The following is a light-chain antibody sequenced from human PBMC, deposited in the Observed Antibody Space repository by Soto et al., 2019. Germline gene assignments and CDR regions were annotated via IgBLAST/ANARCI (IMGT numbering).Light chain of an antibody. CDR1: QTISSW. J-gene: IGKJ1*01. CDR2: KAS. V-gene: IGKV1-5*03. Sequence: DIDMTQSPSTLSGSVVDIVTITCRASQTISSWLAWYQQKPGKAPKLLIYKASTLKSGVPSRFSGSGSGTEFTLTISSLQPEDFATYYCQQYDTYWTFGQGTKVDI. CDR3: QQYDTYWT.